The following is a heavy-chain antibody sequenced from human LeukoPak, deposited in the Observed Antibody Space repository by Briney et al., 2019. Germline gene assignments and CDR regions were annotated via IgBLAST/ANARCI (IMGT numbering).Heavy chain of an antibody. J-gene: IGHJ4*02. CDR3: ARDLRRSYDILTGYYEGSDY. D-gene: IGHD3-9*01. CDR2: IIPIFGIA. V-gene: IGHV1-69*10. CDR1: GDTFSSYA. Sequence: AASVKVSCKASGDTFSSYAISWVRQAPGQGLEWMRWIIPIFGIANYAQKFQGRVTITADKSTSTAYMELSSLRSEDTAVYYCARDLRRSYDILTGYYEGSDYWGQGTLVTVSS.